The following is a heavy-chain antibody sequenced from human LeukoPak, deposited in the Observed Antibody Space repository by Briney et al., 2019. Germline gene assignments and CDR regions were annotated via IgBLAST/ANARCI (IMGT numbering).Heavy chain of an antibody. Sequence: HPGGSLTLSCTASGFKFSNFVMNWVRQAPGKGLEWVAGILNDGSDKDYSDSVKGRFTISRDNSRNTVYLQMNSLGPEDTAVYYCAKYKGAALYFHYGMDVWGQGTTVIVSS. CDR3: AKYKGAALYFHYGMDV. J-gene: IGHJ6*02. D-gene: IGHD6-13*01. CDR2: ILNDGSDK. CDR1: GFKFSNFV. V-gene: IGHV3-30*18.